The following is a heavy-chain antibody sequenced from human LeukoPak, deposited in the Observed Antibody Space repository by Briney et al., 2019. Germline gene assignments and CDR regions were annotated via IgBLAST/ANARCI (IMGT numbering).Heavy chain of an antibody. V-gene: IGHV3-23*01. J-gene: IGHJ5*02. D-gene: IGHD3-10*01. Sequence: GGSLRLSCAASGFTFSSYAMSWVRQAPGKGLEWVSGISGGGGSTYYTDSVKGRFTISRDNSKNTLYLQMNSLRAEDTALYYCAKRDTWFGELSPDLFDPWGQGTLVTVSS. CDR2: ISGGGGST. CDR1: GFTFSSYA. CDR3: AKRDTWFGELSPDLFDP.